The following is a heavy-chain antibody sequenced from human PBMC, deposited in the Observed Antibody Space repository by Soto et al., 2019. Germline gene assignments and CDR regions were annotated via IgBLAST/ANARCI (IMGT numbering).Heavy chain of an antibody. V-gene: IGHV3-23*01. CDR3: AKRQGTGLAAKNFDF. CDR1: GFPFSNHA. D-gene: IGHD2-15*01. CDR2: ISDGGDLI. J-gene: IGHJ4*02. Sequence: EVQLLESGGGLVQPGGSLRVSCAASGFPFSNHAMSWVRQAPGQGLEWVSGISDGGDLIYYADSVKGRFSMSRDNSENMLYLQMTNLRAEDTAIYFCAKRQGTGLAAKNFDFWGQGTLVTVSS.